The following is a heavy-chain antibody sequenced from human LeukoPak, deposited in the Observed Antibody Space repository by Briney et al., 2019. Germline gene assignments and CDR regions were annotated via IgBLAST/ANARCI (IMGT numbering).Heavy chain of an antibody. D-gene: IGHD3-10*01. V-gene: IGHV3-66*01. CDR3: ARDPGYGLGVDYGGY. CDR2: IHRGGNT. Sequence: GGSLRLSCAASGFTVSGNYMSWVRQAPGKGLEWLSVIHRGGNTYYADSVKGRFTISRDSSKTTVFLQMDSLRAEDTAVYYCARDPGYGLGVDYGGYWGQGTLVTVSS. J-gene: IGHJ4*02. CDR1: GFTVSGNY.